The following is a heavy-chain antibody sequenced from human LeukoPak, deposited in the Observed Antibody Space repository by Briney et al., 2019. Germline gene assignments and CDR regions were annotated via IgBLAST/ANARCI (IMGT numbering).Heavy chain of an antibody. D-gene: IGHD3-9*01. CDR1: GYTFTGYY. CDR3: ARDTSYYDILTGFTPPSGPDH. J-gene: IGHJ4*02. CDR2: INPNSGGT. Sequence: ASVKVSCKASGYTFTGYYMHWVRQAPGRGLEWMGWINPNSGGTNYAQKFQGRVTVTRDTSISTAYMELSRLRSDDTAVYYCARDTSYYDILTGFTPPSGPDHWGQGTLVTVSS. V-gene: IGHV1-2*02.